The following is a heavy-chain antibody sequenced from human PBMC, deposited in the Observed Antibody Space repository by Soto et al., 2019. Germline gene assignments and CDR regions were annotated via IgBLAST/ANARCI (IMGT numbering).Heavy chain of an antibody. Sequence: SVKVSCKASGSTFTSSAMQWVRQARGQRLEWIGWIVVGSGNTNYAQKFQERVTITRDMSTSTAYMELSSLRSEDTAVYYCAALPLANSDILTGYYWFDPWGQG. V-gene: IGHV1-58*02. J-gene: IGHJ5*02. CDR2: IVVGSGNT. D-gene: IGHD3-9*01. CDR3: AALPLANSDILTGYYWFDP. CDR1: GSTFTSSA.